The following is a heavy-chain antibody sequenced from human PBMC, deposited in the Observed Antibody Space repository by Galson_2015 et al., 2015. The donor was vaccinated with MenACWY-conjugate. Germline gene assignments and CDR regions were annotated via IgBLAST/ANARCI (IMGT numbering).Heavy chain of an antibody. J-gene: IGHJ3*01. Sequence: SLRLSCAPSGFTFSNSWMGWVRQAPGKGLEWVANIKHDGSGKFYVDSVKGRFIISRDNAKNSLYLQMASLRAEDTAVYFCARAKEQWLSKTFDVWGQGTLVTVSS. V-gene: IGHV3-7*01. D-gene: IGHD6-19*01. CDR2: IKHDGSGK. CDR1: GFTFSNSW. CDR3: ARAKEQWLSKTFDV.